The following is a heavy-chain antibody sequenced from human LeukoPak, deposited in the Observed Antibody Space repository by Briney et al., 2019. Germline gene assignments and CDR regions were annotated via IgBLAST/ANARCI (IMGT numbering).Heavy chain of an antibody. V-gene: IGHV3-23*01. Sequence: GGSLRLSCAASGFTFSSYAMSWVRQAPGKGLEWVSALSASGGTTYYADSVKGRFTISRDNSKNTLYLRMSSLRAEDTAVYYCAKEPREYCSSTSCPNWIDPWGQGTLVTVSS. J-gene: IGHJ5*02. CDR2: LSASGGTT. D-gene: IGHD2-2*01. CDR1: GFTFSSYA. CDR3: AKEPREYCSSTSCPNWIDP.